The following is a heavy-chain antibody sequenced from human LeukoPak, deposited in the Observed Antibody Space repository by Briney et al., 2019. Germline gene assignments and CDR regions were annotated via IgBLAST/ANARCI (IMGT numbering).Heavy chain of an antibody. J-gene: IGHJ5*02. CDR3: ARDRAKPNWFDP. Sequence: ASVKVSCKASGYTFTGYYMHWMRQAPGQGLEWMGWINCQSGGTNYAQNFQGRVTMTRDTSTSTAYLELSSLRSDDTAVYYCARDRAKPNWFDPWGQGTLVIVSS. D-gene: IGHD1-14*01. CDR2: INCQSGGT. V-gene: IGHV1-2*02. CDR1: GYTFTGYY.